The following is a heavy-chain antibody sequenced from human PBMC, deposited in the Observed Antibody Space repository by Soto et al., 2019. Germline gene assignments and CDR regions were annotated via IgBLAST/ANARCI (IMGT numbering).Heavy chain of an antibody. Sequence: SGTLSLTCTVSGGSISSGGYYWSWIRQLPGKGLEWIGYISYSGSTYYNPSLKSRVTISVDTSKNQFSLKLSSVTAADTAVYYCARDSGFYGMDVWGQGTTVTVSS. V-gene: IGHV4-31*03. CDR1: GGSISSGGYY. CDR3: ARDSGFYGMDV. CDR2: ISYSGST. J-gene: IGHJ6*02. D-gene: IGHD5-12*01.